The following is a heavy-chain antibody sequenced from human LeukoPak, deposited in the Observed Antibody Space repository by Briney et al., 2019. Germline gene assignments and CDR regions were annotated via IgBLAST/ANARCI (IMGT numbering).Heavy chain of an antibody. CDR2: ISSSSSYI. CDR1: GFTFSSYS. D-gene: IGHD3-22*01. Sequence: GGSLRLSCAASGFTFSSYSMNWVRQAPGKGLEWVSSISSSSSYIYYADSVKGRFTISRDNAKNSLYLQMNSLRAEDTAVYYCARDGTIVVVPAEYFQHWGQGTLDTVSS. V-gene: IGHV3-21*01. J-gene: IGHJ1*01. CDR3: ARDGTIVVVPAEYFQH.